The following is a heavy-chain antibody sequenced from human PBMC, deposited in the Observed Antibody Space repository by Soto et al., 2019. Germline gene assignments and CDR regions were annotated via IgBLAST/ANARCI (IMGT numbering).Heavy chain of an antibody. D-gene: IGHD2-15*01. CDR3: ARLSDCSGGRCYSAYFDY. CDR2: IYYTGNT. CDR1: GGSISSYY. V-gene: IGHV4-59*01. Sequence: QVQLQESGPGLVKPSETLSLTCTVSGGSISSYYWSWTRQPPGKGLEWIGYIYYTGNTNYNPSLKSRGTISVDTSKNQFSLKLTSVTSADTAVYYCARLSDCSGGRCYSAYFDYWGQGTLVTVSS. J-gene: IGHJ4*02.